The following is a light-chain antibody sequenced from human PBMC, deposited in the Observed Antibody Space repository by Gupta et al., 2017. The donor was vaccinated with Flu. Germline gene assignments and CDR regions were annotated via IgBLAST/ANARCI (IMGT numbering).Light chain of an antibody. V-gene: IGKV2-30*02. CDR2: EGS. CDR1: CGRGHSDGSKY. CDR3: KHGGNSLFA. J-gene: IGKJ4*01. Sequence: VTLDKPSSICCSASCGRGHSDGSKYLDCDQQKPGQAPRRLIYEGSNRDYGVPDSFSGSGYGTDFTLNISRREAEDVGVYYCKHGGNSLFAFGRGTXVEIK.